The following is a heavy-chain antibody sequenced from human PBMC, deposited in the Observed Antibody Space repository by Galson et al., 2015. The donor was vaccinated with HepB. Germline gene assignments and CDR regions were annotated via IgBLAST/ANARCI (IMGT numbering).Heavy chain of an antibody. CDR1: GFTFSRYA. Sequence: SLRLSCAASGFTFSRYAMHWVRQPPGKGLEWVAHILYDGETKYYGDSVRGRFTISRDNSMLYLQMNSLRSEDTAVYFCAKDDSRTYMDVWGRGTTVIVSS. CDR3: AKDDSRTYMDV. CDR2: ILYDGETK. V-gene: IGHV3-30*18. J-gene: IGHJ6*03.